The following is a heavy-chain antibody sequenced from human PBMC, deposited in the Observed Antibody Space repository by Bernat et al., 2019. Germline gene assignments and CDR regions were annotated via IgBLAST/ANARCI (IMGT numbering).Heavy chain of an antibody. Sequence: EVQLVESGGGLVQPGGSLKVSCAASGFTFSGSAMHWVRQASGKGLEWVGRIRSKGNSYATAYAESVKGRFTISRDDSKNTAYLQMNSLKTEDTAVYYCTRGIHDYGDPFDYWSQGTLVTVSS. D-gene: IGHD4-17*01. J-gene: IGHJ4*02. CDR2: IRSKGNSYAT. CDR1: GFTFSGSA. V-gene: IGHV3-73*02. CDR3: TRGIHDYGDPFDY.